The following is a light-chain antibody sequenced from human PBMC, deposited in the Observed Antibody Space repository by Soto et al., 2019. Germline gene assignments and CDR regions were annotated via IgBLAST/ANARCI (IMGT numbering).Light chain of an antibody. CDR2: GAS. V-gene: IGKV3-20*01. CDR1: QTVSGNY. J-gene: IGKJ1*01. Sequence: ESVLTQSPGTLSLYPGEGATLSCRASQTVSGNYLAWYQQKPGQAPRLLIYGASSRATGIPDRFSGSGSGTDFTLTINRLQPEHFAVYFCQHYGASRAFGQGTKVEIK. CDR3: QHYGASRA.